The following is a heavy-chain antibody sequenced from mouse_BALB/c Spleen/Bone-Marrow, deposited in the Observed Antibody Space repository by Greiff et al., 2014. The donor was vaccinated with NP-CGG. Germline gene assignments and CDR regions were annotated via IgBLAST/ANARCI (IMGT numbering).Heavy chain of an antibody. CDR1: GFNIKDTF. CDR2: IDPANDNT. CDR3: ARWLVRMDD. V-gene: IGHV14-3*02. J-gene: IGHJ4*01. Sequence: EVNLVESGAELVKPGTSVKLSCTASGFNIKDTFMNWVKQRPEQGLEWIGRIDPANDNTEYDPKFQGKATITTDTSSNTAYLQLSSLTSEDTAVYYCARWLVRMDDWGQGTSVTVST. D-gene: IGHD2-3*01.